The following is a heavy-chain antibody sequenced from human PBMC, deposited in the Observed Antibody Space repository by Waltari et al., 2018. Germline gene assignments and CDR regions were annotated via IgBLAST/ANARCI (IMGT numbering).Heavy chain of an antibody. CDR1: GFTFSNYG. D-gene: IGHD3-10*01. Sequence: QVQLVESGGGVVQPGGSLTLSCAASGFTFSNYGMHWVRQAPGKGLEWVAHTEYDGMYQYYADSVKGRFAISRDNSRYILYLQMNSLRPEDTAVYFCASKRSGSIFYFDSWGQGTLVTVSS. CDR3: ASKRSGSIFYFDS. J-gene: IGHJ4*02. V-gene: IGHV3-30*02. CDR2: TEYDGMYQ.